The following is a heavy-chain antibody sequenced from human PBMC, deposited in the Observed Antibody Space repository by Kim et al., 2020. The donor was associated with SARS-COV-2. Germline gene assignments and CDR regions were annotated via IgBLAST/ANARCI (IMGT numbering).Heavy chain of an antibody. J-gene: IGHJ6*02. CDR2: T. Sequence: TTYNPSLKRRVTISVDTSKNQFSLKLTSVTAADTAVYYCTRLLFSMTMDVRGQGTTVTVSS. D-gene: IGHD3-22*01. CDR3: TRLLFSMTMDV. V-gene: IGHV4-34*01.